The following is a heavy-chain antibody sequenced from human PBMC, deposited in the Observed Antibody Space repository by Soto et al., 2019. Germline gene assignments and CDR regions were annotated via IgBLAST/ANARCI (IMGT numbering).Heavy chain of an antibody. J-gene: IGHJ5*02. CDR1: GGTFSSYA. V-gene: IGHV1-69*13. CDR2: IIPIFGTA. Sequence: SVKVSCKASGGTFSSYAISWVRQAPGQGLEWMGGIIPIFGTANYAQKFQGRVTITADESTSTAYMELSSLRSEDTAVYYCARDGASGLGYCTNGVCQGPGFWFDPWGQGTLVTVSS. D-gene: IGHD2-8*01. CDR3: ARDGASGLGYCTNGVCQGPGFWFDP.